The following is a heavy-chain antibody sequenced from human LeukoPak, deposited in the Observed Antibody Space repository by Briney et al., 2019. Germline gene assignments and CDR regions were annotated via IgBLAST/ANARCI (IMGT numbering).Heavy chain of an antibody. J-gene: IGHJ2*01. D-gene: IGHD2-8*02. CDR1: GFTFSSHW. CDR2: INNDGRST. CDR3: ARDSNTDWYFDL. Sequence: GGSLRLSCAASGFTFSSHWVHWVRQAPGKGLVWVSHINNDGRSTRYADSVKGRYTISRDGAKNTVYLQMNSLRVEDTAVYYCARDSNTDWYFDLWGRGTLVTVSS. V-gene: IGHV3-74*01.